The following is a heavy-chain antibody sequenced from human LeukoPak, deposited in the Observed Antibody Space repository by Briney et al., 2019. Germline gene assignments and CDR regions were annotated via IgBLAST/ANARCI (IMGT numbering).Heavy chain of an antibody. CDR3: ARPGVNCSSTSCYGNSFDY. Sequence: NHGESLKISCKGSGYSFTSYWISWVRQMPGKGLEWMGRIHVGDPYTNYSPSFQGHVTISADKSISTAYLQWSSLKASDTAMYYCARPGVNCSSTSCYGNSFDYWGQGTLVTVSS. CDR2: IHVGDPYT. D-gene: IGHD2-2*01. CDR1: GYSFTSYW. J-gene: IGHJ4*02. V-gene: IGHV5-10-1*01.